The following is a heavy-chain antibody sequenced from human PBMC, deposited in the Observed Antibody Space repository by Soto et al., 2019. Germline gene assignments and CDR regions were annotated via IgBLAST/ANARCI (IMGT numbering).Heavy chain of an antibody. CDR1: GYIFTSYY. CDR2: INPFDGSR. V-gene: IGHV1-46*03. CDR3: ASGSYPRDY. Sequence: ASVKVSCKASGYIFTSYYIHWVRQAPGQGLEWMGWINPFDGSRMFAQSFQGRVTITADKSTSTAYMELSSLSSEDTAVYYCASGSYPRDYWGQGTLVTVSS. J-gene: IGHJ4*02. D-gene: IGHD2-15*01.